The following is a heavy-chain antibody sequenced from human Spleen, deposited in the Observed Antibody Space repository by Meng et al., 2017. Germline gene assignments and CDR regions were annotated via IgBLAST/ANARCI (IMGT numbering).Heavy chain of an antibody. Sequence: QLQLQESGSGLVKHSETLSLTCGVSGVSISSGAYSWSWIRQPPGKGLEWIGYIYHSGSIYYNPSLKSRVTMSIDRSKNQFSLMMTSVTAADTAVYYCASAPYFYDSGGFYYLRWFDPWGQGTLVTVSS. D-gene: IGHD3-22*01. CDR2: IYHSGSI. CDR1: GVSISSGAYS. J-gene: IGHJ5*02. CDR3: ASAPYFYDSGGFYYLRWFDP. V-gene: IGHV4-30-2*01.